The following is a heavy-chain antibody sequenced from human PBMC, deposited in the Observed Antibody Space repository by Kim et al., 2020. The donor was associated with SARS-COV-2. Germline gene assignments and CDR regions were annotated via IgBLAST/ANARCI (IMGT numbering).Heavy chain of an antibody. D-gene: IGHD4-17*01. J-gene: IGHJ3*02. V-gene: IGHV1-3*01. CDR3: AGGRRVTTDAFDI. Sequence: KFQGRVTITRDTSASTAYMELSSLRSEDTAVYYCAGGRRVTTDAFDIWGQGTMVTVSS.